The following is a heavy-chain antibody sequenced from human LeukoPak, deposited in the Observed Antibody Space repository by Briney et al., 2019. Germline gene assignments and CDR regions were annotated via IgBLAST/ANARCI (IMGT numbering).Heavy chain of an antibody. Sequence: GASVKVSCKASGGTFSSYAISWVRQAPGQGLEWMGGIIPIFGTANYAQKFQGRVTITADESTSTAYMELSSLRSEDTAVYYCARDRGASSSRLDAFDIWGQGTMVTVSS. CDR2: IIPIFGTA. CDR3: ARDRGASSSRLDAFDI. J-gene: IGHJ3*02. D-gene: IGHD6-6*01. CDR1: GGTFSSYA. V-gene: IGHV1-69*13.